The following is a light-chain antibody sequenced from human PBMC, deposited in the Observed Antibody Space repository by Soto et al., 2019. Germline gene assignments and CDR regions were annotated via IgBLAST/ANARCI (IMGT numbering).Light chain of an antibody. CDR3: SSYTSSSVV. Sequence: QSVLTQPASVSGSPGQSITISCTGTSSDVGGYNYVSWYQRHPGKAPKLMIYEVSTRPSGVSNRFSGSKSGNTASLTISGLQDEDEADYYCSSYTSSSVVFGGGTKLTVL. CDR1: SSDVGGYNY. J-gene: IGLJ2*01. V-gene: IGLV2-14*01. CDR2: EVS.